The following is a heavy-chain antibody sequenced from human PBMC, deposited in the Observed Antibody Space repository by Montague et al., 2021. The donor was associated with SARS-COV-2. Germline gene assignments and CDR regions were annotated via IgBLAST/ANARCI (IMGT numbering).Heavy chain of an antibody. Sequence: SETLSLTCAVYGGSFSGWYWSWVRQPPGKGLEWIGEINRRGNTIYNPSLKSRVTISEDTSKSQFSLKLSSVAAADTAVYYCARGGGNILTNCYYYYLDVWGTGTTVTVSS. CDR1: GGSFSGWY. CDR3: ARGGGNILTNCYYYYLDV. CDR2: INRRGNT. V-gene: IGHV4-34*01. J-gene: IGHJ6*03. D-gene: IGHD4-23*01.